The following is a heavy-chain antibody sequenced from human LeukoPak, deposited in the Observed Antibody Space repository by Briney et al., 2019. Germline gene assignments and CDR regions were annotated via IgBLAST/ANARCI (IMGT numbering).Heavy chain of an antibody. J-gene: IGHJ5*02. CDR3: ARDRAYCGGDCSTNYNWFDP. CDR2: IYYSGGT. V-gene: IGHV4-59*11. D-gene: IGHD2-21*02. CDR1: GGSISSHY. Sequence: SETLSLTCTVSGGSISSHYWSWIRQPPGKGLEWIGYIYYSGGTNYNPSLKSRVTISVDTSKNQFSLKLSSVTAADTAVYYCARDRAYCGGDCSTNYNWFDPWGQGTLVTVSS.